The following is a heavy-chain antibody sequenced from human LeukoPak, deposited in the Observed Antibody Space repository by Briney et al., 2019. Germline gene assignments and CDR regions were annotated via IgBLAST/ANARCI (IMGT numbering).Heavy chain of an antibody. CDR3: ARHLYSYGCFDY. J-gene: IGHJ4*02. V-gene: IGHV4-34*01. D-gene: IGHD5-18*01. CDR2: IYHSGST. Sequence: SETLSLTCAVYGGSFSGYYWSWIRQPPGKGLEWIGEIYHSGSTNYNPSLKSRVTISVDKSKNQFSLKLSSVTAADTAVYYCARHLYSYGCFDYWGQGTLVTVSS. CDR1: GGSFSGYY.